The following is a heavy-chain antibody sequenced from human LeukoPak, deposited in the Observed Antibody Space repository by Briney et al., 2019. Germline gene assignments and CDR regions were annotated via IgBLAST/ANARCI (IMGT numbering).Heavy chain of an antibody. CDR2: ISGSGDTT. Sequence: GGSLRLSCAASGFIFSSYAMSWVRQAPGKGLEWVSAISGSGDTTYNADSVKGRFTISRDNSKSTLYVQMNSLRAEDTAVYYCAKEVIAAGGNFEYWGQGTLVTVSS. V-gene: IGHV3-23*01. J-gene: IGHJ4*02. CDR3: AKEVIAAGGNFEY. CDR1: GFIFSSYA. D-gene: IGHD6-13*01.